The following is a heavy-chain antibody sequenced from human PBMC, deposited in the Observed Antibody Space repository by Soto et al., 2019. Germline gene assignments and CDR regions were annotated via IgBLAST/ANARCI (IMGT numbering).Heavy chain of an antibody. CDR1: GYSFTRYF. V-gene: IGHV1-46*01. CDR2: INPSGGST. J-gene: IGHJ4*02. Sequence: GASVKVSCKASGYSFTRYFLHWVRQAPGQGLEWMGIINPSGGSTTYAQKFQGNITMTRDTSTSTVYMELSSLRSEDTAVYYCARQQLGIFDYWGQGTLVTVSS. CDR3: ARQQLGIFDY. D-gene: IGHD6-13*01.